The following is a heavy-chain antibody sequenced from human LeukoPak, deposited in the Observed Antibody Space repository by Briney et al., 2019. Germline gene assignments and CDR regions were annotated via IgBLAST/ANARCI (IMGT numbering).Heavy chain of an antibody. CDR3: AREDCSGGSCYYYY. Sequence: ASVKVSCKTSGYTFTGYYMHWVRQAPGQGLEWMGWINPNSGGTNYAQKFRGRVTMTRDTSISTAYMELSRLRSDDTAVYYCAREDCSGGSCYYYYWGQGTLVTVSS. V-gene: IGHV1-2*02. CDR1: GYTFTGYY. CDR2: INPNSGGT. D-gene: IGHD2-15*01. J-gene: IGHJ4*02.